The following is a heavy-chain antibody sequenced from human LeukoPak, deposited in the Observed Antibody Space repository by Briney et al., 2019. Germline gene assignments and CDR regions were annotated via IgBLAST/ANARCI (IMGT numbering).Heavy chain of an antibody. V-gene: IGHV1-46*03. CDR1: GYTFTSYY. Sequence: ASVNVSCKASGYTFTSYYMHWVRQAPGQGLEWMGIINPSGGSTSYAQKFQGRVTMTRDTSTSTVYMELSSLRSEDTAVYYCARGPLFWSGFPPGYDYWGQGTLVTVSS. CDR2: INPSGGST. J-gene: IGHJ4*02. CDR3: ARGPLFWSGFPPGYDY. D-gene: IGHD3-3*01.